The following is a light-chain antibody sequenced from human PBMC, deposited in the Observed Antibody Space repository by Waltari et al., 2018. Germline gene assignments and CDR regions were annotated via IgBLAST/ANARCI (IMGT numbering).Light chain of an antibody. Sequence: IKMTPSPSPRSDAGGASLTIPSQASQDISNSLDWYQQEPGKSPKLLIYYASYLETGFPSRFSGSGSGTDFTFTISSLQPEDVATYFCQQFQNLPPTFGQGTKLEIK. J-gene: IGKJ2*01. V-gene: IGKV1-33*01. CDR2: YAS. CDR3: QQFQNLPPT. CDR1: QDISNS.